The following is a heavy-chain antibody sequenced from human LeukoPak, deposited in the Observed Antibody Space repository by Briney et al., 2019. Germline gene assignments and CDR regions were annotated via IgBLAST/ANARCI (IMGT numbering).Heavy chain of an antibody. J-gene: IGHJ4*02. CDR3: AKVAYSDGWYYFDY. CDR2: IYSSGST. Sequence: SETLSLTCTVSGGSISGSYWSWIRLSAGKGLEWIGRIYSSGSTNYNPSLESRVTLSVDPSKNQFSPMVSSVTAADTAVYYCAKVAYSDGWYYFDYWGQGTLVTVSS. D-gene: IGHD5-24*01. CDR1: GGSISGSY. V-gene: IGHV4-4*07.